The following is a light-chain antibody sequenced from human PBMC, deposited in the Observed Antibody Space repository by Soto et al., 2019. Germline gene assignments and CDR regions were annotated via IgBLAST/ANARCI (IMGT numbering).Light chain of an antibody. V-gene: IGLV2-14*01. CDR2: EVG. CDR3: SSYTASGTRV. CDR1: SIDVGAYNY. Sequence: QSVLTQPASVSGSPGQSITISCTGTSIDVGAYNYVSWYQQHPDKAPKLLIYEVGNRPSGVSFRFSGSKSGNTASLTISGLQAEDEADYYCSSYTASGTRVFGTGTKLTVL. J-gene: IGLJ1*01.